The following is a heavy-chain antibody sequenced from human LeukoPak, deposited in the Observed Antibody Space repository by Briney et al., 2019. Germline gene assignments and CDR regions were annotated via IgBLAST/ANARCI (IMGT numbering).Heavy chain of an antibody. CDR2: ISWNSGSI. D-gene: IGHD5-18*01. Sequence: GGSLRLSCAASGFTFSSYAMSWVRQAPGKGLEWVSGISWNSGSIGYADSVKGRFTISRDNAKNSLYLQMNSLRAEDTALYYCAKDRGLSGYSYGPLDYWGQGTLVTVSS. CDR1: GFTFSSYA. CDR3: AKDRGLSGYSYGPLDY. V-gene: IGHV3-9*01. J-gene: IGHJ4*02.